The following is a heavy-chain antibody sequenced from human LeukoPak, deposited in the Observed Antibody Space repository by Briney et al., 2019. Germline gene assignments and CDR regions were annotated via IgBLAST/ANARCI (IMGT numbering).Heavy chain of an antibody. D-gene: IGHD6-13*01. V-gene: IGHV1-69*05. CDR3: ARGGESQGGSSWYYYYMDV. CDR2: IIPIFGTA. Sequence: GASVKVPCKASGGTFSSYAISWVRQAPGQGLEWMGGIIPIFGTANYAQKFQGRVTITTDESTSTAYMELSSLRSEDTAVYYCARGGESQGGSSWYYYYMDVWGKGTTVTVSS. CDR1: GGTFSSYA. J-gene: IGHJ6*03.